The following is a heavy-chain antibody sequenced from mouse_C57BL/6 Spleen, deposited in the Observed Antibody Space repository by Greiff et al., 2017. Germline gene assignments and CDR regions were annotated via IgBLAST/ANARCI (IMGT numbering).Heavy chain of an antibody. D-gene: IGHD1-1*01. CDR3: ARNWYGSGGYFDV. Sequence: VQGVESGPGLVQPSQSLSITCTVSGFSLTSYGVHWVRQSPGKGLEWLGVIWSGGSTDYNAAFISRLSISKDNSKSQVFFKMNSLQADDTAIYYCARNWYGSGGYFDVWGTGTTVTVSS. V-gene: IGHV2-2*01. CDR2: IWSGGST. CDR1: GFSLTSYG. J-gene: IGHJ1*03.